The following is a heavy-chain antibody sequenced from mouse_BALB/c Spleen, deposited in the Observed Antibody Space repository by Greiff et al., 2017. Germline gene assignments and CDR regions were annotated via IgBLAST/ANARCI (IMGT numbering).Heavy chain of an antibody. CDR3: ASRSPITTVVADY. V-gene: IGHV14-3*02. CDR1: GFNIKDTY. J-gene: IGHJ2*01. Sequence: VQLQQSGAELVKPGASVKLSCTASGFNIKDTYMHWVKQRPEQGLEWIGRIDPANGNTKYDPKFQGKATITADTSSNTAYLQLSSLTSEDTAVYYCASRSPITTVVADYWGQGTTLTVSS. D-gene: IGHD1-1*01. CDR2: IDPANGNT.